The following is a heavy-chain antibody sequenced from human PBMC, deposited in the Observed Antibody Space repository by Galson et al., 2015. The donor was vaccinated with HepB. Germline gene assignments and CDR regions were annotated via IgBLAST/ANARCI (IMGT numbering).Heavy chain of an antibody. J-gene: IGHJ6*02. D-gene: IGHD3-3*01. Sequence: SLRLSCAASGFTFSSYSMNWVRQAPGKGLEWVSSISSSSSYIYYADSVKGRFTISRDNAKNSLYLQMNSLRAEDTAVYYCARDAHQLRFLEWGGMDVWGQGTTVTVSS. CDR3: ARDAHQLRFLEWGGMDV. V-gene: IGHV3-21*01. CDR2: ISSSSSYI. CDR1: GFTFSSYS.